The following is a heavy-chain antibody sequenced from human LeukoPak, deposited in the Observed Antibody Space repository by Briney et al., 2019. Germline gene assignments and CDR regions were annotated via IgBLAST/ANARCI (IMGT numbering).Heavy chain of an antibody. V-gene: IGHV1-2*02. J-gene: IGHJ5*02. CDR3: ARGRTDYDTHCFDP. Sequence: ASVKVSCTTSGYTFTDYHMQWVRQAPGQGLECMGWINPYSSDTNYAPEFQGRVTMTRDTSIATAFMELSSLTSDDTAVYYCARGRTDYDTHCFDPWGQGTLVTVSS. CDR1: GYTFTDYH. D-gene: IGHD4-17*01. CDR2: INPYSSDT.